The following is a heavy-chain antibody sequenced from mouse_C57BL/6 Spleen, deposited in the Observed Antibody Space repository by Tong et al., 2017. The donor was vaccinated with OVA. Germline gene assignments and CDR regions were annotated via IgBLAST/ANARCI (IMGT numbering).Heavy chain of an antibody. CDR1: GYTFTEYT. D-gene: IGHD2-14*01. CDR3: ARLGVRAWFAY. J-gene: IGHJ3*01. Sequence: VQLQESAAELVKPGASVKLSCKASGYTFTEYTIHWVKQRSGQGLEWIGWFYPGSGSIKYNEKFKDKATLTADKSSSTAYMELHSLTSEDSAVYFCARLGVRAWFAYWGQGTLVTVSA. V-gene: IGHV1-62-2*01. CDR2: FYPGSGSI.